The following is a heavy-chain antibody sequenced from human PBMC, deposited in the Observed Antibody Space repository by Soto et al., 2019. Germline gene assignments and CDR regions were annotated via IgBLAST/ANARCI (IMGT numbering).Heavy chain of an antibody. Sequence: GGSLRLSCAASGFSFSSYALHWVRQAPGKGLEYVSGISSNGGSIFYADSVKGRFTISRDNSKNTLYLQMSNLRGDDTAIYSCVKARFGGTSGYYDSWGQGTLVTVSS. CDR2: ISSNGGSI. V-gene: IGHV3-64D*08. J-gene: IGHJ4*02. CDR1: GFSFSSYA. D-gene: IGHD1-1*01. CDR3: VKARFGGTSGYYDS.